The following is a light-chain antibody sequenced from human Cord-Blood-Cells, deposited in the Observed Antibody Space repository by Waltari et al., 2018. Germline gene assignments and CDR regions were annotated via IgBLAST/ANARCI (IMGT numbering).Light chain of an antibody. CDR2: DAS. CDR1: QSVSSY. J-gene: IGKJ5*01. CDR3: QQRSNWLIT. Sequence: ELLLTHSQPPLSLSQGESATLSCRARQSVSSYLAWYQQKPGQAPRLLIYDASNRATGIPARFSGSGSGTDFTLTISSLEPEDFAVYYCQQRSNWLITFGQGTRLEIK. V-gene: IGKV3-11*01.